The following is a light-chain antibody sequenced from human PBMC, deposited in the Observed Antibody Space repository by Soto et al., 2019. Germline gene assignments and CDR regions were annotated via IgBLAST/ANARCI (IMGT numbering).Light chain of an antibody. V-gene: IGLV1-40*01. CDR2: LNT. CDR1: SSNIGANYD. CDR3: QSYDSSLSGYV. Sequence: QSVLTQPPSVSGAPGQSVTISCTGSSSNIGANYDVHWYQQLPGTAPKLLIYLNTNQPSGVPDRFSGSKSGTSASLAITGLQAEDEADYYCQSYDSSLSGYVFGAGTKLTVL. J-gene: IGLJ1*01.